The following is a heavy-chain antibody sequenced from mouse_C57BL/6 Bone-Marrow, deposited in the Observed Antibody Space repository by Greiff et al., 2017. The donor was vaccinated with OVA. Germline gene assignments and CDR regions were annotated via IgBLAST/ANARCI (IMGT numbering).Heavy chain of an antibody. J-gene: IGHJ4*01. CDR3: ARQLRLSMDY. D-gene: IGHD3-2*02. Sequence: EVQVVESGGGLVQPGGSLKLSCAASGFTFSDYYMYWVRQTPEKRLEWVAYISNGGGSTYYPDTVKGRFTISRDNAKNTLYLQMSRLKSEDTAMYYCARQLRLSMDYWGQGTSVTVSS. CDR1: GFTFSDYY. V-gene: IGHV5-12*01. CDR2: ISNGGGST.